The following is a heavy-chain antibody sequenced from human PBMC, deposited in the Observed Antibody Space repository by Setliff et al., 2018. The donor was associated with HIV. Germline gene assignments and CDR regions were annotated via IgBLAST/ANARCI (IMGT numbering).Heavy chain of an antibody. D-gene: IGHD2-15*01. V-gene: IGHV3-66*02. CDR3: ATRGRAYYLDTSGYFDS. Sequence: PGGSLRLSCAASGFTVSSNYMSWVRQAPGKGLEWVSIIYIGGSTNYADSVKGRFTISRDNSQNTLFLQMDNLRPEDTAVYYCATRGRAYYLDTSGYFDSWGQGALVTVSS. J-gene: IGHJ4*02. CDR2: IYIGGST. CDR1: GFTVSSNY.